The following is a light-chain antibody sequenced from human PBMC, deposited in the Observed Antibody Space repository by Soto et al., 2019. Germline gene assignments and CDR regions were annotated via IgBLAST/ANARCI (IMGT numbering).Light chain of an antibody. CDR3: SSYTSSSTYV. V-gene: IGLV2-14*03. Sequence: QSALTHPASVSGSPGQSIAISCTGTSSDVGGYNYVSWYQHHPGKAPKLMIYDVSNRPSGVSNRFSGSKSGNTASLTISGIQAEDEADYYCSSYTSSSTYVFGTGTKLTVL. CDR1: SSDVGGYNY. J-gene: IGLJ1*01. CDR2: DVS.